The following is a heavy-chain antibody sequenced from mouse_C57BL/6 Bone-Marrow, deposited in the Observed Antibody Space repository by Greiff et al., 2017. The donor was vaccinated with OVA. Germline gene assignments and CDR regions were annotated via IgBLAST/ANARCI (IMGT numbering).Heavy chain of an antibody. V-gene: IGHV14-4*01. CDR3: TIYSNSRDY. D-gene: IGHD2-5*01. Sequence: EVQLQQSGAELVRPGASVKLSCTASGFAIKDDYMHWVKQRPEQGLEWIGWIDPENGDTEYASKFQGKATITADTSSNTAYLQLSSLTSEDTAVYYCTIYSNSRDYWGQGTSVTVSS. CDR1: GFAIKDDY. CDR2: IDPENGDT. J-gene: IGHJ4*01.